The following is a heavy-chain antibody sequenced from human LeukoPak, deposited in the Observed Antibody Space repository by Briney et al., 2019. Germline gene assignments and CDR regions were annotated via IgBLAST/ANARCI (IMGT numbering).Heavy chain of an antibody. CDR1: GYTFTDFY. V-gene: IGHV1-2*02. J-gene: IGHJ4*02. CDR2: INLNSGYT. Sequence: GASVKVSCKASGYTFTDFYTYWVRQAPGQGLERMGWINLNSGYTNYAQNFQGSVTMTRDTSITTAYMELTSLRSDDTAMYYCARGHIVTASFDYWGQGSLVTVSS. CDR3: ARGHIVTASFDY. D-gene: IGHD3-9*01.